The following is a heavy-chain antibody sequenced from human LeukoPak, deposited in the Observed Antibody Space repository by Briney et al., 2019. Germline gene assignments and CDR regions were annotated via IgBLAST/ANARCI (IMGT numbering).Heavy chain of an antibody. CDR2: INHSGST. D-gene: IGHD3-3*01. Sequence: SQTLSLTCAVYGGSFSGYYWSWIRQPPGKGLEWIGEINHSGSTNYNPSLKSRVTISVDTSKNQFSLKLSSVTAADTAVYYCARAVPYYDFWSGYYSDAFDIWGQGTMVTVSS. J-gene: IGHJ3*02. V-gene: IGHV4-34*01. CDR3: ARAVPYYDFWSGYYSDAFDI. CDR1: GGSFSGYY.